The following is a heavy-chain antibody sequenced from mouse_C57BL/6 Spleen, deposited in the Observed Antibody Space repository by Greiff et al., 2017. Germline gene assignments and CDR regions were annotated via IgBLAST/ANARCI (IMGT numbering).Heavy chain of an antibody. CDR3: ARNNYGSPYFDY. D-gene: IGHD1-1*01. Sequence: QVQLQQSGPGLVQPSQSLSITCTVSGFSLTSYGVHWVRQSPGKGLEWLGVLWSGGSTDDNAAFISRLSISKDNSKSQVFFKMNSLQADDTAIYDCARNNYGSPYFDYWGQGTTLTVSA. CDR1: GFSLTSYG. J-gene: IGHJ2*01. CDR2: LWSGGST. V-gene: IGHV2-2*01.